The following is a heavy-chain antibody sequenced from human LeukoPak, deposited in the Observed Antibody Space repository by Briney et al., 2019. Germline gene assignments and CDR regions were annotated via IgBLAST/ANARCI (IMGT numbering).Heavy chain of an antibody. J-gene: IGHJ4*02. D-gene: IGHD6-13*01. CDR1: GFTVSSNY. Sequence: GGSLRLSCAASGFTVSSNYMSWVRQAPGKGLEWVSVIYSGGSTYYADSVKGRFTISRDNSKNMLYLQMNSLRAEDTAVYYCARAGYSSSWYPFDYWGQGTLVTVSS. V-gene: IGHV3-66*02. CDR2: IYSGGST. CDR3: ARAGYSSSWYPFDY.